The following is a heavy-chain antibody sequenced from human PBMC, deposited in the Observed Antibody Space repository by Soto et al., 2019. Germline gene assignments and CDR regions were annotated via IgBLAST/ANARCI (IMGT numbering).Heavy chain of an antibody. D-gene: IGHD1-20*01. CDR2: ISAYNGNK. J-gene: IGHJ4*02. CDR3: ARDAAIGMNDY. V-gene: IGHV1-18*01. CDR1: GYTFTSYG. Sequence: QVKRVQSGAEVKKPGASVKVSCKASGYTFTSYGISWVRQAPGQGLEWMGWISAYNGNKKYAQKVQGRVTMTTDTSTTTAYMEVRSLRSDDTAVYYCARDAAIGMNDYWGQGTLVTVSS.